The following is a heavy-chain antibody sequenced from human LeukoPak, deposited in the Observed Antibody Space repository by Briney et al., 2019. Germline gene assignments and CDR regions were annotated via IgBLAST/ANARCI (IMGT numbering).Heavy chain of an antibody. D-gene: IGHD3-22*01. CDR1: GGPISSSSYY. V-gene: IGHV4-39*07. Sequence: PSETLSLTCTVSGGPISSSSYYWGWLRQPPGTGLEWIGSIYYSGSTYYNPSLKSRVTISVDTSKNQFSLKLSSVTAADTAVYYCARDLSITMIGEPTFDPWGQGTLVTVSS. J-gene: IGHJ5*02. CDR3: ARDLSITMIGEPTFDP. CDR2: IYYSGST.